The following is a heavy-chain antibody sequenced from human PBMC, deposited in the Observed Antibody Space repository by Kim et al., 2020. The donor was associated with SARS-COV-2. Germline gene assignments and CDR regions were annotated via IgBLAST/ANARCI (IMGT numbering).Heavy chain of an antibody. CDR3: AHRGGGGSWALWFVDF. J-gene: IGHJ4*02. CDR1: GFSLTSRPVG. D-gene: IGHD3-10*01. Sequence: SGPTLVKPTQTLTLTCTFSGFSLTSRPVGVGWIRQPPGKALEYLALIYWDDDKRYSPSLKSRLTITKDTSNNQVVLTMTDMDPVDTATYYCAHRGGGGSWALWFVDFWGQGTLVTVSS. V-gene: IGHV2-5*02. CDR2: IYWDDDK.